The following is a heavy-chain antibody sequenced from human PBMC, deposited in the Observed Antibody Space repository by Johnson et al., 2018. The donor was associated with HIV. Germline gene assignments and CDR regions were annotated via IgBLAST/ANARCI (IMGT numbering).Heavy chain of an antibody. CDR1: GFTFSNAW. D-gene: IGHD2-2*01. Sequence: VQLVESGGGLVKPGGSLRLFCAASGFTFSNAWMSWVRQAPGKGLEWVGRIKSKTDGGTTDYAAPVKGRFTISRDDSKNTLYLQMNSLRAEDTAVYYCATTFCTSCSVGKFGTFDIWGQGTMVTVSS. V-gene: IGHV3-15*01. CDR2: IKSKTDGGTT. CDR3: ATTFCTSCSVGKFGTFDI. J-gene: IGHJ3*02.